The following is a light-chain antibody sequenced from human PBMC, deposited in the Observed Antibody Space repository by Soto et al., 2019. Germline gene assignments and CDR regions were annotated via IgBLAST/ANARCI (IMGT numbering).Light chain of an antibody. V-gene: IGKV3-20*01. CDR1: QNVPRSY. Sequence: IVLTQSPGTLSLSPGERATLSCRASQNVPRSYLAWYQQKPGQAPRLLIYGTSSRATGIPDRFSGSGSGTDFTLTISRLEPEDFAVFYCQQYGSSITFGQGTRLEIK. CDR2: GTS. CDR3: QQYGSSIT. J-gene: IGKJ5*01.